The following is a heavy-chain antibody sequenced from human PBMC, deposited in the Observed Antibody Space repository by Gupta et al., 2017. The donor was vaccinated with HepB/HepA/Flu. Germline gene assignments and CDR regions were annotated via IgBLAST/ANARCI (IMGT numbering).Heavy chain of an antibody. D-gene: IGHD5-18*01. CDR3: ARKANVDAPMVDDAFDI. V-gene: IGHV3-20*03. CDR1: GFSFDDFV. CDR2: IDWNGGST. J-gene: IGHJ3*02. Sequence: EVQLVESGGGVVRPGGSLSLSAAASGFSFDDFVLSWCRQAPGKGLEWVSRIDWNGGSTDYADSVKGRFTISRDNARNSLYLQMNSLRAEDTAVYYCARKANVDAPMVDDAFDIWGQGAKVTVSS.